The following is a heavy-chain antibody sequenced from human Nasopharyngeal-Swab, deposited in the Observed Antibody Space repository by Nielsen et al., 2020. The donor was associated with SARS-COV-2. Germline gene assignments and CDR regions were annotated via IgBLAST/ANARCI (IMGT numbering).Heavy chain of an antibody. Sequence: WIRQPPGKGLEWVAVIWYDGSNKYYADSVKGRFTISRDNSKNTLYLQMNSLRAEDTAVYCCASARSGYGSDFDYWGQGTLVTVSS. CDR2: IWYDGSNK. D-gene: IGHD5-12*01. V-gene: IGHV3-33*01. CDR3: ASARSGYGSDFDY. J-gene: IGHJ4*02.